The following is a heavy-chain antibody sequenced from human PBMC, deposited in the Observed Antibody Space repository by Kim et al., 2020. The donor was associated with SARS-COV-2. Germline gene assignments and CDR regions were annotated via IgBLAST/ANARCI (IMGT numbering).Heavy chain of an antibody. V-gene: IGHV3-15*01. D-gene: IGHD3-22*01. CDR3: TTYYYDSSGYRTRYYYEMDV. J-gene: IGHJ6*01. Sequence: GGSLRLSCAASGFTFSNAWMSWVRQAPGKGLEWVGRIKSKTDGGTTDYAAPVKGRFTISRDDSKNTLYPQMNSLKTEDTAVYYCTTYYYDSSGYRTRYYYEMDVWGQGTTVTVSS. CDR1: GFTFSNAW. CDR2: IKSKTDGGTT.